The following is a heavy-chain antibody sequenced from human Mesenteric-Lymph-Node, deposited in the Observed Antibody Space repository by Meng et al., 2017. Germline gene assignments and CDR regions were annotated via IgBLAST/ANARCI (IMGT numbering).Heavy chain of an antibody. CDR1: GFTFSDHW. CDR2: INSGSTYI. Sequence: GESLKISCAGSGFTFSDHWMHWVRQAPGKGLEWVSSINSGSTYIIYADSVKGRFTISRDNAQNSLYLQMNSLRAEDTAVYSCAYESGYYYGGLDVWGQGTTVTVSS. V-gene: IGHV3-21*01. CDR3: AYESGYYYGGLDV. J-gene: IGHJ6*02. D-gene: IGHD3-10*01.